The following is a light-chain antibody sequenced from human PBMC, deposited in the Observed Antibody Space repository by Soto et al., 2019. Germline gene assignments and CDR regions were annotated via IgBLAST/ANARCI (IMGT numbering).Light chain of an antibody. Sequence: DIVMTQSPDSLAVSLGGRATINCKSSQSVLYSSNNKNYLAWYQQKPGQPPKLIIYWASTRESGVPDRFSGSRSGTDFTLTISSLQAEDVAVYYCQQYYNNAPITFGQGTRLEIK. CDR3: QQYYNNAPIT. V-gene: IGKV4-1*01. CDR1: QSVLYSSNNKNY. J-gene: IGKJ5*01. CDR2: WAS.